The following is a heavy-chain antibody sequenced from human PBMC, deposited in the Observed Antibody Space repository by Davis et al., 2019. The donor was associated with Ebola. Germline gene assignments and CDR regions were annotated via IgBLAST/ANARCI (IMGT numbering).Heavy chain of an antibody. J-gene: IGHJ6*02. D-gene: IGHD1-26*01. CDR2: ISSNGGST. CDR3: ARDRESGSYLGMDV. V-gene: IGHV3-64*04. CDR1: GFTFSSYA. Sequence: GGSLRLSCSASGFTFSSYAMHWVRQAPGKGLEYVSAISSNGGSTYYADSVKGRFTISRDNAKNSLYLQMNSLRAEDTAVYYCARDRESGSYLGMDVWGQGTTVTVSS.